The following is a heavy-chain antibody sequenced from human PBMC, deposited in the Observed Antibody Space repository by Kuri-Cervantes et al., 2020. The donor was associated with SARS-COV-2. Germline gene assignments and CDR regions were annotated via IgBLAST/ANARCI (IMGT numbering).Heavy chain of an antibody. CDR3: ARRTMPRGITDSFDV. D-gene: IGHD2-2*01. CDR2: IYPGDSDT. J-gene: IGHJ3*01. CDR1: EYSFSIYW. V-gene: IGHV5-51*01. Sequence: GGSLRLSCKDSEYSFSIYWIAWVRQMPGKGLEWMGVIYPGDSDTRYSPSFQGQVTMSVDESINTAYLQWSSLKASDTAIYYCARRTMPRGITDSFDVRGQGTMVTV.